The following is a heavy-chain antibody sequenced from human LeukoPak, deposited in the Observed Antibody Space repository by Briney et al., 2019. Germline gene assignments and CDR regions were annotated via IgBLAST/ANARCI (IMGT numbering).Heavy chain of an antibody. J-gene: IGHJ4*02. CDR2: FNPNSGGT. Sequence: AASVKVSCKASGYSFTGYYMHWVRQAPGQGLEWMGWFNPNSGGTNYAQKFQGRVTMTRDTSISTAYMELRSLRSDDTAVYYCARVVYSSPRDYWGQGTLVTVSS. CDR1: GYSFTGYY. V-gene: IGHV1-2*02. CDR3: ARVVYSSPRDY. D-gene: IGHD6-13*01.